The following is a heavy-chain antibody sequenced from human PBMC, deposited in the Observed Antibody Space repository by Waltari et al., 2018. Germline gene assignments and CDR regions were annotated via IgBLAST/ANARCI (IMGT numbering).Heavy chain of an antibody. CDR2: INHDGYT. V-gene: IGHV4-34*02. CDR1: GWSFSGYY. D-gene: IGHD3-10*01. J-gene: IGHJ4*02. Sequence: QVQLQQWGAGLLQPSDTLSLTCTVYGWSFSGYYWSWIRQPPGRGLEWIGEINHDGYTNYNPSRKSRVTISIETSKDQFYLRLTSLTAADTAVYYCAKSALWPTGVIDCWGQGTPVTVSS. CDR3: AKSALWPTGVIDC.